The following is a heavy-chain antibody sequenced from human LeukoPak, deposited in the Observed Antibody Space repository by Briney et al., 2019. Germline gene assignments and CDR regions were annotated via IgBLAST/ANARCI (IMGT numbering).Heavy chain of an antibody. J-gene: IGHJ6*03. CDR1: GFTFSSYE. Sequence: GGSLRLSCAASGFTFSSYEMNWVRQAPGKGLEWVSYISSSGSTIYYADSVKGRFTISRDNAKNSLYLQMNSLRAEDTAVYYCAKVYVGAGSDYYYMDVWGKGTTVTVSS. CDR2: ISSSGSTI. CDR3: AKVYVGAGSDYYYMDV. V-gene: IGHV3-48*03. D-gene: IGHD3-10*01.